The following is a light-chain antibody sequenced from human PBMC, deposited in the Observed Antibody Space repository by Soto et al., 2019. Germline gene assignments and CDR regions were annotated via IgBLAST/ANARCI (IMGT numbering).Light chain of an antibody. J-gene: IGLJ3*02. CDR2: EVT. V-gene: IGLV2-8*01. Sequence: QSALTQPASVSGSPGQSITISCTGTSSDVGAYTYVSWYQQHPGKAPKVMIFEVTKRPSGVPDRFSGSKSGNTASLTVSGLQAEDEADYYCSSYAGSNNLVFGGGTKLTVL. CDR3: SSYAGSNNLV. CDR1: SSDVGAYTY.